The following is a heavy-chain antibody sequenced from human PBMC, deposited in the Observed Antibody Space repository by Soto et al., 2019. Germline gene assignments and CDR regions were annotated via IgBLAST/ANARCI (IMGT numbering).Heavy chain of an antibody. Sequence: SQPQCDRWSVAGGTISGSGGCWGWIRQPPGKGLEWIGSIYYSGSTYYNPSLKSRVTISVDTSKNQFSLKLSSVTAADTAVYYCARLRTILAGTDGGMDVWGQGTTVTVSS. CDR1: GGTISGSGGC. CDR3: ARLRTILAGTDGGMDV. D-gene: IGHD6-19*01. J-gene: IGHJ6*02. CDR2: IYYSGST. V-gene: IGHV4-39*01.